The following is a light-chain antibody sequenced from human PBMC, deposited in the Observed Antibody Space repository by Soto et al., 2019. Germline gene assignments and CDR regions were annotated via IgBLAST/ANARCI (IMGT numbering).Light chain of an antibody. J-gene: IGLJ2*01. V-gene: IGLV2-14*03. CDR3: SSYTSSSTSVI. Sequence: QSVLTQPASVSGSPGQSITISCAGTSADVGDYNSVSWYQQHPGKAPKLMIYDVSNRPSGVSNRFSGSKSGNTASLTISGLQAEDEADYYCSSYTSSSTSVIFGGGTKLTVL. CDR2: DVS. CDR1: SADVGDYNS.